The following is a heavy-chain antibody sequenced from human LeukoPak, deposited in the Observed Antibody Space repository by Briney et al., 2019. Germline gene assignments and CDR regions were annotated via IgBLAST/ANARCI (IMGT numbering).Heavy chain of an antibody. Sequence: PGGSLRLSCTASGFTFSSYWMSWVRQAPGKGLEWVANINKDGSEKYYVDSVKGRFTISRDNAKNSLHLQMNSLRAEDTVVYYCARDSGPLDYWGQGTLVTVSS. D-gene: IGHD2-15*01. CDR3: ARDSGPLDY. V-gene: IGHV3-7*01. CDR1: GFTFSSYW. J-gene: IGHJ4*02. CDR2: INKDGSEK.